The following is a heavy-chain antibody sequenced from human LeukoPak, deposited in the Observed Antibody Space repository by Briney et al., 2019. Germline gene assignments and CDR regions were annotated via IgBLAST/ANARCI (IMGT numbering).Heavy chain of an antibody. CDR2: INHSGSI. CDR3: ARRSYNSPFRY. D-gene: IGHD5-24*01. CDR1: GGSFSGYY. J-gene: IGHJ4*02. V-gene: IGHV4-34*01. Sequence: SETLSLTCGVYGGSFSGYYWSWIRQPPGKGLEWIGEINHSGSINYNPSLKSRVTISVDTSKNQFSLRLSSVTAADTAVYYCARRSYNSPFRYWGQGTLVTVSS.